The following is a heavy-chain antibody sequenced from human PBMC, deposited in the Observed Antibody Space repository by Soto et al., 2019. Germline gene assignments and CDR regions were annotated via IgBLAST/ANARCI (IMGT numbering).Heavy chain of an antibody. CDR2: IIPIFGTA. CDR1: GGTFSSYA. CDR3: ARYGSGIFSVVGYYYYGMDV. V-gene: IGHV1-69*06. Sequence: QVQLVQSGAEVKKPGSSVKVSCKASGGTFSSYAISWVRQAPGQGLEWMGGIIPIFGTANYAQKFQGRVTITADKSTSTAYMELSSLRSEDTAVHYCARYGSGIFSVVGYYYYGMDVWGQGTTVTVSS. D-gene: IGHD3-10*01. J-gene: IGHJ6*02.